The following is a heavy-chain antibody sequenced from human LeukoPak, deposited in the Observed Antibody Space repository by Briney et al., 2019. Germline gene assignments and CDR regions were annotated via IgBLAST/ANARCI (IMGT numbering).Heavy chain of an antibody. D-gene: IGHD6-6*01. CDR2: ISTSGST. J-gene: IGHJ1*01. V-gene: IGHV4-61*02. CDR1: GGSISSGSYY. Sequence: PSETLSLTCTVSGGSISSGSYYWSWIRQPAGKGLEWIGRISTSGSTNYNPSLKSRVTISVDTSKNQFSLNLNSVTAADTAVYYCARSQYSSSSARRYFQHWGQGTLVTVSS. CDR3: ARSQYSSSSARRYFQH.